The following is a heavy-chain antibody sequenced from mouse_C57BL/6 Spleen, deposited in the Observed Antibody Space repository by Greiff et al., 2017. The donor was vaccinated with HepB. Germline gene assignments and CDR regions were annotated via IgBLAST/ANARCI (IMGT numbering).Heavy chain of an antibody. CDR2: INPNNGGT. V-gene: IGHV1-22*01. Sequence: EVQLQQSGPELVKPGASVKMSCKASGYTFTDYNMHWVKQSHGKSLEWIGYINPNNGGTSYNQKFKGKATLTVNKSSSTAYMELRSLTSEDSAVYYCAREEREYYGSSSTWFAYWGQGTLVTVSA. D-gene: IGHD1-1*01. CDR3: AREEREYYGSSSTWFAY. J-gene: IGHJ3*01. CDR1: GYTFTDYN.